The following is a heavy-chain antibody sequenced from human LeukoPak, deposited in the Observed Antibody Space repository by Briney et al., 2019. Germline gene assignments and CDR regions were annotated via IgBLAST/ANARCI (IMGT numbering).Heavy chain of an antibody. V-gene: IGHV3-7*01. Sequence: GGSLRLSCAASGFTFNNYWMTWVRQAPGKGLEWVANIKQDGSEKYYVDSVKGRFTISRDNAKNSLYLQINSLRAEDTAVYYCARCVATAMVTYFFDYWGQGTLVTVSS. J-gene: IGHJ4*02. CDR2: IKQDGSEK. D-gene: IGHD5-18*01. CDR3: ARCVATAMVTYFFDY. CDR1: GFTFNNYW.